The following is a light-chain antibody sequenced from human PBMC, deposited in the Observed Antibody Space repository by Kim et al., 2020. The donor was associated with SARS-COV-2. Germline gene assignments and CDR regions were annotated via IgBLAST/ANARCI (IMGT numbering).Light chain of an antibody. V-gene: IGKV1-39*01. Sequence: ASGGHRVTITCRTSQTIRPFLNWYQQKPGNAPKLLFYAASTLQSGVPSRFSGSGSETDFTLTISSLEPEDCGIYYCQQSYETPLTFGGGTKVDIK. CDR1: QTIRPF. CDR2: AAS. J-gene: IGKJ4*01. CDR3: QQSYETPLT.